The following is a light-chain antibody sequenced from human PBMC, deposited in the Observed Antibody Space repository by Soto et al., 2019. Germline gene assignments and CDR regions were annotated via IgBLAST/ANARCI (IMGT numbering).Light chain of an antibody. CDR2: DAS. Sequence: EIVLTQSPATLSLSPGERATLSCRASQSVSSYLAWYQQKPGQAPRLLIFDASNRATGIPARFSGSGSGTDFTLTINSLEPEDYAVYYCQQRSSWLTFGGGTKVDNK. J-gene: IGKJ4*01. CDR1: QSVSSY. V-gene: IGKV3-11*01. CDR3: QQRSSWLT.